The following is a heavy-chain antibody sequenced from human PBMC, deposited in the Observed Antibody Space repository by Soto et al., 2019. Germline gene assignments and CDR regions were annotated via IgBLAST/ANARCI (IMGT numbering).Heavy chain of an antibody. Sequence: SETLSLTCTVSGGSISSYYWSWIRQPPGKRLEWIGNIYNSGSSSYNPSLKSRVTISVDTSKNQFSLKLSSVTAADTAEYYCARGGPSGSGYFGRRAFDIWGQGTRVTVSS. CDR1: GGSISSYY. CDR3: ARGGPSGSGYFGRRAFDI. D-gene: IGHD5-12*01. V-gene: IGHV4-59*01. CDR2: IYNSGSS. J-gene: IGHJ3*02.